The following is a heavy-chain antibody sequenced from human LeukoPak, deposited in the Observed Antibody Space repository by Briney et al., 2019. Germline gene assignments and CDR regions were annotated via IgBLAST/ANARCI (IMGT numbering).Heavy chain of an antibody. D-gene: IGHD1-26*01. Sequence: GASVKVSCKASGYTFTSYGISWVRRAPGQGPEWMGWISGFNGNTNYEQKFQGRVTMTTDTSTSTAYMELRSLRSDDTAVYYCARDVGGSYYFYWGQGTLVTVSS. CDR1: GYTFTSYG. CDR2: ISGFNGNT. CDR3: ARDVGGSYYFY. J-gene: IGHJ4*02. V-gene: IGHV1-18*01.